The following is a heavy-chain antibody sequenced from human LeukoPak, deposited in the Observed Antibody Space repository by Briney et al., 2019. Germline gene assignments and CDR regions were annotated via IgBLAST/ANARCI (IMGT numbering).Heavy chain of an antibody. CDR3: APQTLYYTGSGWLTRFDP. CDR1: GYTLTELS. D-gene: IGHD3-10*01. V-gene: IGHV1-24*01. J-gene: IGHJ5*02. Sequence: ASVKVSCKVSGYTLTELSMHRVRQAPGKGLEWMGGFDPEDGETIYAQKFQGRVTMTEDTSTDTAYLEMSSLRSEDTAVYYCAPQTLYYTGSGWLTRFDPWGQGTLVTVFS. CDR2: FDPEDGET.